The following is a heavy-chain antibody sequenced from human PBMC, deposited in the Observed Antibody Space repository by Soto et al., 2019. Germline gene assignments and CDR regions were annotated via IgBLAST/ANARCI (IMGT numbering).Heavy chain of an antibody. CDR2: IYYSGST. V-gene: IGHV4-39*01. CDR1: GGSISSSSYY. J-gene: IGHJ5*02. Sequence: QLQLQESGPGLVKPSETLSLTCTVSGGSISSSSYYWGWIRQPPGKGLEWIGSIYYSGSTYYNPSLKSRVAISVDTSKNQFSLKLSSVTAADTAVYYCARQTKNFWSGQKRGWFDPWGKGTLVTVSS. D-gene: IGHD3-3*01. CDR3: ARQTKNFWSGQKRGWFDP.